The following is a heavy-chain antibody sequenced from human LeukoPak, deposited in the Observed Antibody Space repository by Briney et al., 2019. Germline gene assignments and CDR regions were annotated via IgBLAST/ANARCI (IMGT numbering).Heavy chain of an antibody. Sequence: GSLRLSCAASGFSFSNAWMSWIRQPPGKGLEWIGEINHSGSTNYNPSLKSRVTISVDTSKNQFSLKLSSVTAADTAVYYCARARRYCSSTSCDDAFDIWGQGTMVTVSS. J-gene: IGHJ3*02. D-gene: IGHD2-2*01. CDR2: INHSGST. V-gene: IGHV4-34*01. CDR1: GFSFSNAW. CDR3: ARARRYCSSTSCDDAFDI.